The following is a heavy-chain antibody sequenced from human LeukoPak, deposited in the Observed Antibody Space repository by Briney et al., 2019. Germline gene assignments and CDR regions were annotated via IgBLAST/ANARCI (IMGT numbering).Heavy chain of an antibody. V-gene: IGHV3-66*01. Sequence: GGSLRLSCAASGFTVSRYYMSWARQAPGKGLEWVSVIYSGGTPFYPDPVKGRFTISRDISKNTVYLQMNSLRAEDTAVYYCASTRDYGGNFYYFEYWGQGTPVTVSS. CDR2: IYSGGTP. D-gene: IGHD4-23*01. J-gene: IGHJ4*02. CDR1: GFTVSRYY. CDR3: ASTRDYGGNFYYFEY.